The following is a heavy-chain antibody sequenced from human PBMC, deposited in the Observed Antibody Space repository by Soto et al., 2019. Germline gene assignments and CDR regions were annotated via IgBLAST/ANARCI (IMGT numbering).Heavy chain of an antibody. D-gene: IGHD3-3*01. Sequence: ASETPSPTCTVSGGSIRSFYWGWIPQPPGKGLEWIGYIYYSGSTNYNPSLKSRVTISVDTSKNQFSLKLSSVTAADTAVYYCARGPPHKDFWSGPFDYWGQGTLVTVSS. CDR1: GGSIRSFY. CDR3: ARGPPHKDFWSGPFDY. CDR2: IYYSGST. V-gene: IGHV4-59*01. J-gene: IGHJ4*02.